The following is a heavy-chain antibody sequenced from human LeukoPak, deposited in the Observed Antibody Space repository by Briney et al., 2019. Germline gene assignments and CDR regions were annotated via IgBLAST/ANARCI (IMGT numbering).Heavy chain of an antibody. J-gene: IGHJ5*02. CDR2: IHSSGST. D-gene: IGHD5-24*01. CDR1: GDSISSPSSY. CDR3: ARGVEMATIVWFDP. V-gene: IGHV4-39*07. Sequence: NPSETLSLTCTVSGDSISSPSSYWGWIRQPPEKGLEWIATIHSSGSTYSNPSLKSRVTISVHTSKNQLSLKLISLTAADTAVYYCARGVEMATIVWFDPWGQGTLVTVSS.